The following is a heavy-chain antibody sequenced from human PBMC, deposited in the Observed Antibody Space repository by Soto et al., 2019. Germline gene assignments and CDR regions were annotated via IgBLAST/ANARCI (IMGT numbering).Heavy chain of an antibody. J-gene: IGHJ6*01. CDR3: ARGTRATKYYYYLYGMDV. Sequence: PSETLSLTCAVSGGSISTYYWSGSRQPPGKGVEWIGDRCYSGGTNYNPSLKSRLTISLDTSKKHFSLKLSSVTDADTAVYYCARGTRATKYYYYLYGMDVWGQGTTVPVS. CDR2: RCYSGGT. V-gene: IGHV4-59*01. CDR1: GGSISTYY.